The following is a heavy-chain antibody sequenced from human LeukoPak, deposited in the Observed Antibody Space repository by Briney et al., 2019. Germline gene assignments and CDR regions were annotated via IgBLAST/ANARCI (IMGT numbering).Heavy chain of an antibody. CDR3: ARSMARGLIPYYYYMDV. J-gene: IGHJ6*03. CDR2: INHSGST. Sequence: SETLSLTCAVYGGSFSGYYWSWIRQPPGKGLEWIGEINHSGSTNYNPSLKSRVTISVDTSKNQFSLKLSSVTAADTAVYYCARSMARGLIPYYYYMDVWGKGTTVTVSS. D-gene: IGHD3-10*01. V-gene: IGHV4-34*01. CDR1: GGSFSGYY.